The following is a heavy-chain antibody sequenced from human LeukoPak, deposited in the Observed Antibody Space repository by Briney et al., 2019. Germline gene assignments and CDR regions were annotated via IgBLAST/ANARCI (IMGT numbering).Heavy chain of an antibody. CDR1: GYTFTSYY. Sequence: ASVKVSCTAFGYTFTSYYVHCVRHAPGQGLEWMGIMNPSGGSTSYAQKFQGRVTMTRDTSTSTIYMELRSLRYEDTAVYYCARGASSGWFSSGWDYWGQGTLVTVSS. J-gene: IGHJ4*02. D-gene: IGHD6-19*01. CDR3: ARGASSGWFSSGWDY. V-gene: IGHV1-46*01. CDR2: MNPSGGST.